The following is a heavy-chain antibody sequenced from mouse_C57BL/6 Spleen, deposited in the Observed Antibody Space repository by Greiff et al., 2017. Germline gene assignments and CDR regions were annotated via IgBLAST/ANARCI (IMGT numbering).Heavy chain of an antibody. V-gene: IGHV1-54*01. CDR2: INPGSGGT. D-gene: IGHD4-1*01. CDR3: ARGGTGGGYFDV. Sequence: QVQLQQSGAELVRPGTSVKVSCKASGYAFTNYLIEWVKQRPGQGLEWIGVINPGSGGTNYNEKFKGKATLTADKSSSTAYMQLSSLTSEDSAVYVCARGGTGGGYFDVWGTGTTVTVSS. CDR1: GYAFTNYL. J-gene: IGHJ1*03.